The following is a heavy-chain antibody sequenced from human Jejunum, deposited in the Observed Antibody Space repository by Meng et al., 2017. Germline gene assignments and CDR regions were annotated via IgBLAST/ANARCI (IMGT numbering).Heavy chain of an antibody. CDR1: GYPFRSLH. D-gene: IGHD7-27*01. Sequence: HLRHSGGEVTTPGASVYVSYSAPGYPFRSLHINGLRPPTGQGPEWMGWMSPENGNTAYAQKFQGRVTMTRDTSVSTAYMELSGLTSDDSGVYYCARGVNAGVDYWGQGTLVTVSS. CDR2: MSPENGNT. J-gene: IGHJ4*02. V-gene: IGHV1-8*01. CDR3: ARGVNAGVDY.